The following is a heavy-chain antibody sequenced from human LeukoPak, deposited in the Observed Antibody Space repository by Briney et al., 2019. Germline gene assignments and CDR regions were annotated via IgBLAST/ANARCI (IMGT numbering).Heavy chain of an antibody. CDR1: GGSFSGYY. D-gene: IGHD6-6*01. J-gene: IGHJ2*01. Sequence: PSETLSLTCAVYGGSFSGYYWSWIRQPPGTGLEWIGEINHSGSTNYNPSLKSRVTISVDTSKNQFSLKLSSVTAADTAVYYCASRSSLYWYFDLWGRDTLVTVSS. V-gene: IGHV4-34*01. CDR2: INHSGST. CDR3: ASRSSLYWYFDL.